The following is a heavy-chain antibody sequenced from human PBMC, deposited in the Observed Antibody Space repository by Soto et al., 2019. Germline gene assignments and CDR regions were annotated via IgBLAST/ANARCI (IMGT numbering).Heavy chain of an antibody. Sequence: GSLRLSCAASGFTFSSHEMNWVRQAPGKGLEWVSFISSTGSTIYYADSVKGRFTISRDNAKNSLYLQMNSLRAEDTAVYYCAREPVNLYYFDYWGQGTLVTVSS. CDR2: ISSTGSTI. CDR1: GFTFSSHE. V-gene: IGHV3-48*03. D-gene: IGHD4-17*01. CDR3: AREPVNLYYFDY. J-gene: IGHJ4*02.